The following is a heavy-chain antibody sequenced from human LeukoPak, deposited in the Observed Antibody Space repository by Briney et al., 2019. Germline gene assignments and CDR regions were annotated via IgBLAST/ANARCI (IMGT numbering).Heavy chain of an antibody. D-gene: IGHD3-10*01. J-gene: IGHJ5*02. CDR2: IYYSGST. Sequence: RQPPGKGLEWIGYIYYSGSTNYNPSLKRRVTTSVDTSKNQFPLKLRSVTAQDSAVYYCAKGGVRKRFDPWGQGTLVTVSS. V-gene: IGHV4-59*12. CDR3: AKGGVRKRFDP.